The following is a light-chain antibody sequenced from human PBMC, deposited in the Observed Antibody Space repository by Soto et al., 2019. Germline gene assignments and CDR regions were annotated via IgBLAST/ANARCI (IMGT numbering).Light chain of an antibody. Sequence: VMTQSPLSLPVTPGEPASISCRSSQSLLHTNGYNYLDWYLQKPGQSPQLLIYLGFNRASGVPDRFSGSGSGTDFTLKISRVEAEDAGVYYCMQARQSPITFGQGTRLEIK. CDR3: MQARQSPIT. CDR1: QSLLHTNGYNY. CDR2: LGF. V-gene: IGKV2-28*01. J-gene: IGKJ5*01.